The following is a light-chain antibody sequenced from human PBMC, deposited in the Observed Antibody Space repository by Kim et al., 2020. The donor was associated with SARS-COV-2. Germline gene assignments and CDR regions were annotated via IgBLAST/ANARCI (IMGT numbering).Light chain of an antibody. CDR2: GAS. CDR3: QQYDDSANT. J-gene: IGKJ2*01. CDR1: QSLSRPL. V-gene: IGKV3-20*01. Sequence: LSPGERATLSCRASQSLSRPLFAWYQQKPGQAPRLLIYGASNRASGIPDRFSGSGSGTDFALTLSRVEPEDFAVYYCQQYDDSANTFGQGTKLEI.